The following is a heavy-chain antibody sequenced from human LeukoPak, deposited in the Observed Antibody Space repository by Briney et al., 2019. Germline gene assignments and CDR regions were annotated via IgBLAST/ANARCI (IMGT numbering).Heavy chain of an antibody. CDR3: ARNASGSYNNFQH. CDR1: GDSISSSSYY. D-gene: IGHD1-26*01. V-gene: IGHV4-39*01. CDR2: IYYSGHT. Sequence: PSETLSLTCTVSGDSISSSSYYWGWIRQPPGKGLEWIGSIYYSGHTYYNPSLKSRVTISIDTSKTQFSLNLISVTAADTAVYYSARNASGSYNNFQHWGQGTLVTVSS. J-gene: IGHJ1*01.